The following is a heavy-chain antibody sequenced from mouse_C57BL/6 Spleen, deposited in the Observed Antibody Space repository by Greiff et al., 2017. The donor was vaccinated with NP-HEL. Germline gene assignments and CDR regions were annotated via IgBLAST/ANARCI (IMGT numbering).Heavy chain of an antibody. D-gene: IGHD1-1*01. Sequence: VQLQQSGAELVKPGASVKLSCKASGYTFTSYWMHWVKQRPGQGLEWIGMIHPNSGSTNYNEKFKSKATLTVDKSSSTAYMQRSSLTSEDSAVYFCARCYYGSSPYYFDYWGQGTTLTVSS. V-gene: IGHV1-64*01. CDR1: GYTFTSYW. CDR2: IHPNSGST. CDR3: ARCYYGSSPYYFDY. J-gene: IGHJ2*01.